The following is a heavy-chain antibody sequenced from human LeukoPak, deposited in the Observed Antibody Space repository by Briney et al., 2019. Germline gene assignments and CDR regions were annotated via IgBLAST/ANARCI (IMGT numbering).Heavy chain of an antibody. D-gene: IGHD6-19*01. Sequence: PGGSLRLSCAASGFAFSSYAMHWVRQAPGKGLEWVAVISYDGNDKYYIDSVKGRYTISRDDSKNTLYLQMNSLRTEDTAVYYCARDRSNCFDPWGQGTLVIVSS. CDR1: GFAFSSYA. V-gene: IGHV3-30*04. CDR2: ISYDGNDK. CDR3: ARDRSNCFDP. J-gene: IGHJ5*02.